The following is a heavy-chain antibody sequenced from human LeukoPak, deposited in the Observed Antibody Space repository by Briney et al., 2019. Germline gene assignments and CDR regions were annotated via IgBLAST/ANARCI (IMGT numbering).Heavy chain of an antibody. D-gene: IGHD3-22*01. V-gene: IGHV3-30*02. CDR3: AKEQNYYDSSGYYI. CDR2: IRYDGSNK. Sequence: GGSLRLSCAASGFTFSSYGMHWVRQAPGKGLEWVAFIRYDGSNKYYADSVKGRFTISRDNSKNTLYLQMNSLRADDTAVYYCAKEQNYYDSSGYYIWGQGTLVTVSS. J-gene: IGHJ4*02. CDR1: GFTFSSYG.